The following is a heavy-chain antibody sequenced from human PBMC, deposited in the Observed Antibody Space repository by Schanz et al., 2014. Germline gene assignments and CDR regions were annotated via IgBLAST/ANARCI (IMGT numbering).Heavy chain of an antibody. V-gene: IGHV1-8*01. CDR3: ARDGEAAAGCDY. CDR1: GYTFTSYG. CDR2: MNPTTGNR. Sequence: QVQLVQSGAEVKKPGASVKVSCKASGYTFTSYGITWVRQATGQGLEWMGWMNPTTGNRGYAQNFQGRVTMTRDTSTSTVYMELSSLRSEDTAVYYCARDGEAAAGCDYWGQGTLVTVSS. D-gene: IGHD6-13*01. J-gene: IGHJ4*02.